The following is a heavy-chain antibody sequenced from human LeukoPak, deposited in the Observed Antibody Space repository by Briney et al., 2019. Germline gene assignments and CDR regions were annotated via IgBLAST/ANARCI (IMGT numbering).Heavy chain of an antibody. D-gene: IGHD3-16*01. Sequence: GGSLRLSCAASGFTVSSNYISWVRQAPGKGLEWVSIIYSGGSTYYADSVKGRFTIYRDNSKNTVYLQMNSLRLEDAAAYYCARDWYGVGGVPDYWGQGTLVTVSS. CDR2: IYSGGST. J-gene: IGHJ4*02. V-gene: IGHV3-66*01. CDR3: ARDWYGVGGVPDY. CDR1: GFTVSSNY.